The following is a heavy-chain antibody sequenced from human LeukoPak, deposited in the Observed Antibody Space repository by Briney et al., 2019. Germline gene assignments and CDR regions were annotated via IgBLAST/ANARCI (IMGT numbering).Heavy chain of an antibody. CDR2: ISSSSSII. CDR1: GFTFTNYN. J-gene: IGHJ4*02. CDR3: ASLIPAAERDY. D-gene: IGHD6-13*01. Sequence: GGSLRLSCAASGFTFTNYNMNWVRQAPGKGGEGVSYISSSSSIIFYADSVKGRFTISRDNAKQSLYLQMNSLRAEDTAVYYCASLIPAAERDYWGRGTLVTVSS. V-gene: IGHV3-48*04.